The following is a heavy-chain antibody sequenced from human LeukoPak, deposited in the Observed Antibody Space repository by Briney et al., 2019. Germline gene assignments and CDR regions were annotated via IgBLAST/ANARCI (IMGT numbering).Heavy chain of an antibody. V-gene: IGHV3-30-3*01. D-gene: IGHD2-21*02. J-gene: IGHJ3*02. Sequence: PGRSLRLSCAASGFTFSSYAMHWVRQAPGKGLEWVAVISYDGSNKYYADSVKGRFTISRDNSKNTLYLQMNSLRAEDTAVYYCARDRGDEVAFDIWGQGTMVTVSS. CDR2: ISYDGSNK. CDR1: GFTFSSYA. CDR3: ARDRGDEVAFDI.